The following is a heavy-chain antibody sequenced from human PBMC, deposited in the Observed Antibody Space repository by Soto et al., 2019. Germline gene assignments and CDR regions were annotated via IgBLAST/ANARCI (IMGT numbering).Heavy chain of an antibody. D-gene: IGHD1-26*01. CDR1: GYTFTHYG. Sequence: QVQLVQSGAEVKKPGASVRVSCETSGYTFTHYGICWVRQAPGQGLEWMGWISIYDGSTAYSQKFQDRLTMTRDTSTSTVYVELRSLRSDDTAMYYCAREAGSGSYYPEDYWGQGTLVTVSS. J-gene: IGHJ4*02. CDR3: AREAGSGSYYPEDY. V-gene: IGHV1-18*04. CDR2: ISIYDGST.